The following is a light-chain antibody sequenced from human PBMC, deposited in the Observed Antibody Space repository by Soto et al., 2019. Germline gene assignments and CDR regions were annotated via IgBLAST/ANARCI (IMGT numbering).Light chain of an antibody. Sequence: DIQLTQSPSFLSASVGDRVTITCRASQGVSSYLAWYQQEPGKAPKLLIYAVSTLQNGVPSRFSGSVSGTNFTLKISTLQPKDFATYYCQQLNATPIPFAQGTRREIK. V-gene: IGKV1-9*01. CDR2: AVS. CDR3: QQLNATPIP. J-gene: IGKJ5*01. CDR1: QGVSSY.